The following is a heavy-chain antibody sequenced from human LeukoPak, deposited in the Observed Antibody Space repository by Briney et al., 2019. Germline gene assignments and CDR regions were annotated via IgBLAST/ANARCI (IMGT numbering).Heavy chain of an antibody. V-gene: IGHV4-34*01. Sequence: PSETLSLTCAVYGGSFSGYYWSWIRQPPGKGLEWIGEINHSGSTNYNPSLKSRVTTSVDTSKNQFSLKLSSVTAADTAVYYCARAEVAGYYYGSGSYYQVWGQGTLVTVSS. CDR1: GGSFSGYY. CDR3: ARAEVAGYYYGSGSYYQV. J-gene: IGHJ4*02. CDR2: INHSGST. D-gene: IGHD3-10*01.